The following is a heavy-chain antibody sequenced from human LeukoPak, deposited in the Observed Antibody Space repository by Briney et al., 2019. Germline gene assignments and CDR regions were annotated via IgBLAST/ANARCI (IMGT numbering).Heavy chain of an antibody. CDR1: GFTFSRYW. J-gene: IGHJ4*02. D-gene: IGHD1-20*01. CDR3: ARLLVYNSGGEAFDH. Sequence: GGSLRLSCAASGFTFSRYWMSWVRQAPGKGLEWVANIKQDGSEKYYVDSVKGRFTISRDNAKNLLYLQMNGLRAEDTAVYYCARLLVYNSGGEAFDHWGQGTLVTVSS. V-gene: IGHV3-7*01. CDR2: IKQDGSEK.